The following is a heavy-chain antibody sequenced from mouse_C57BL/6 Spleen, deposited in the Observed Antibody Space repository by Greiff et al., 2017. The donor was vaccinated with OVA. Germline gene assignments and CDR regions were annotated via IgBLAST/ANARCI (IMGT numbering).Heavy chain of an antibody. CDR3: AREDGPYYAMDY. D-gene: IGHD2-3*01. V-gene: IGHV5-6*01. CDR1: GFTFSSYG. CDR2: ISSGGSYT. Sequence: EVKLMESGGDLVKPGGSLKLSCAASGFTFSSYGMSWVRQTPDKRLEWVATISSGGSYTYYPDSVKGRFTISRDNAKNTLYLQMSSLKSEDTAIYYCAREDGPYYAMDYWGQGTSVTVSS. J-gene: IGHJ4*01.